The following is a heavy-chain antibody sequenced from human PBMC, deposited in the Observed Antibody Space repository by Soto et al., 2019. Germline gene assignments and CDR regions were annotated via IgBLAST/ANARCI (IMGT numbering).Heavy chain of an antibody. V-gene: IGHV2-5*02. CDR3: AHRDSTGTTTYFDS. CDR2: IYWDGES. CDR1: GFSFTTTRIG. D-gene: IGHD1-1*01. Sequence: QITLKEAGPTLVKPTETLTLTCTFSGFSFTTTRIGVGWTRQPPGKALEWLAIIYWDGESRYNPLLRRRLTLTEDTSKSQVVLTMTNMDPKDTATYYCAHRDSTGTTTYFDSWGQGIPVTVAS. J-gene: IGHJ4*02.